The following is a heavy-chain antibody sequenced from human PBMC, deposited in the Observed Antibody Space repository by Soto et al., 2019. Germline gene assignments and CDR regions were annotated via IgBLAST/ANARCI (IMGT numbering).Heavy chain of an antibody. J-gene: IGHJ1*01. CDR1: RYTINNNC. D-gene: IGHD3-22*01. CDR2: ISTYNGNT. CDR3: ARESGYYLNEYFQH. V-gene: IGHV1-18*01. Sequence: GAPGEASCKAPRYTINNNCLRWAGHSPGQGLEWMGWISTYNGNTNYAQKLQGRVTMTTDTSTSTAYMELRSLRSEDTAVYYCARESGYYLNEYFQHWGQGTLVTVSS.